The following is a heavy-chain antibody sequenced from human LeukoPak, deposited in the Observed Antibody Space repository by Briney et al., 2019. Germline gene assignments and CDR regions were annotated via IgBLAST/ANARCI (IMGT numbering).Heavy chain of an antibody. Sequence: SETLSLTCTVSGGSISSYYWSWIRQPPGKGLEWIGYIYTSGSTNYNPSLKSRVTISVDTSKNQFSLKLSSVTAADTAVYYCARLSSSSSHFDYWGQGTLVTVSS. CDR3: ARLSSSSSHFDY. CDR1: GGSISSYY. CDR2: IYTSGST. D-gene: IGHD6-6*01. V-gene: IGHV4-4*09. J-gene: IGHJ4*02.